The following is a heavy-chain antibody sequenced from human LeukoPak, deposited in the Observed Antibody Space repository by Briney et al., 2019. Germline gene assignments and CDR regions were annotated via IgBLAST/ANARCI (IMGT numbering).Heavy chain of an antibody. V-gene: IGHV3-21*01. CDR3: ARDRVRYSSSPPYYYYGMDV. CDR1: GFTFSSYS. CDR2: ISSSSSYI. Sequence: GGSLRLSCAASGFTFSSYSMNWVRQAPGKGLEWVSSISSSSSYIYYADSVKGRFTISRDNAKNSLYLQMNSLRAEDTAVYYCARDRVRYSSSPPYYYYGMDVWGQGTTVTVSS. J-gene: IGHJ6*02. D-gene: IGHD6-13*01.